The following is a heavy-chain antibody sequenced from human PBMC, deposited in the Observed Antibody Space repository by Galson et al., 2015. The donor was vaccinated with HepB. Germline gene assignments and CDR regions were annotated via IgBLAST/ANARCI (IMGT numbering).Heavy chain of an antibody. CDR3: TRDEHTAAMWYYGMDV. V-gene: IGHV3-49*03. CDR2: IRSKAYGGTT. J-gene: IGHJ6*02. CDR1: GFTFGDYA. D-gene: IGHD2-2*01. Sequence: SLRLSCVASGFTFGDYAMSWFRQAPGKGLEWVGFIRSKAYGGTTEYAASVKGRFTISRDDSKSIAYLQMNSLKTEDTAVYYCTRDEHTAAMWYYGMDVWGQGTTVTVSS.